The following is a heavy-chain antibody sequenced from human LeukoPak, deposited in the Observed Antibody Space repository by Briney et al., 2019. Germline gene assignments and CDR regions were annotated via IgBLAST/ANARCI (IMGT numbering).Heavy chain of an antibody. CDR1: GFTFSGYE. CDR3: ARRYCSSTSCLIDY. CDR2: ISSSGTTI. V-gene: IGHV3-48*03. D-gene: IGHD2-2*01. Sequence: PGGSLRLSCAASGFTFSGYEIGWVRQAPGKGLEWVSYISSSGTTIYYADSVKGRFTISRDNAKNSLYLQMNSLRAEDTAVYYCARRYCSSTSCLIDYWGQGTLVTVSS. J-gene: IGHJ4*02.